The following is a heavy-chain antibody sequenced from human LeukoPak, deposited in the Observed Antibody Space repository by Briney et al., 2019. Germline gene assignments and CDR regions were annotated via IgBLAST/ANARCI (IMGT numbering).Heavy chain of an antibody. D-gene: IGHD6-19*01. CDR1: GYTFTDYS. Sequence: GASVKVCCKASGYTFTDYSIDWVRQAPGQGLEWMGWINAKNGGAKSSQKFQGRVTMTRDTSISTAYMEVSNLRSDDTAVYYCARDLRQWLANFDYWGQGTLVTVSS. CDR2: INAKNGGA. J-gene: IGHJ4*02. V-gene: IGHV1-2*02. CDR3: ARDLRQWLANFDY.